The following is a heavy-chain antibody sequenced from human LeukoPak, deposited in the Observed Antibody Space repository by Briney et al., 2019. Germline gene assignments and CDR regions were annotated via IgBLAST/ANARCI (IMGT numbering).Heavy chain of an antibody. CDR2: IYYSGST. CDR3: AAEVGDYADY. CDR1: GGSVSSGSYY. V-gene: IGHV4-61*01. D-gene: IGHD1-26*01. Sequence: SETLSLTCTVSGGSVSSGSYYWSWIRQPPGKGLEWIGYIYYSGSTNYNPSLKSRVTISVDTSKNQFSLKLGSVTAADTAVYYCAAEVGDYADYWGQGTLVTVSS. J-gene: IGHJ4*02.